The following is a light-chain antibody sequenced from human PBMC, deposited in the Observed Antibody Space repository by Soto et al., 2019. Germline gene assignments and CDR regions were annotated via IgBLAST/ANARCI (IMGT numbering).Light chain of an antibody. J-gene: IGKJ1*01. V-gene: IGKV3-15*01. Sequence: EIVMTQSPATLSVSPGERVTLSCRASQSVSSNLAWYQQKPGQAPRLLIYGASTRVTDIPARFSGSASGTEFTLTISSLHSEDFAVYYCQQYNNWPPWTFGQGTKVEIK. CDR2: GAS. CDR3: QQYNNWPPWT. CDR1: QSVSSN.